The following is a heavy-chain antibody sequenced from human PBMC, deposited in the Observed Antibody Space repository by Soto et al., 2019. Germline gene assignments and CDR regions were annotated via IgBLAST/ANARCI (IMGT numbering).Heavy chain of an antibody. CDR3: AKGSSSSRPYYFDY. D-gene: IGHD2-2*01. V-gene: IGHV1-69*13. Sequence: ASVKVSCKASGGTFSSYAISWVRQAPGQGLEWMGGIIPIFGTANYAQKFQGRVTITADDSTNTAYMEMSSLRSEDTAIYYCAKGSSSSRPYYFDYWGQGALVTVSS. CDR1: GGTFSSYA. J-gene: IGHJ4*02. CDR2: IIPIFGTA.